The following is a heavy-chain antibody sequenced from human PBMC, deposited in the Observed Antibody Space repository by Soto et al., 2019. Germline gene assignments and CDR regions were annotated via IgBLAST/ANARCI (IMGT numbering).Heavy chain of an antibody. CDR2: ISGGGETT. CDR1: GFTFNNYA. Sequence: EVQLLESGGGLVQPGGSLRLSCAVSGFTFNNYAMTWVRQAPGKGLEWVSAISGGGETTSYADSVKGRFTVSRDGSKNTLYLQMSSLRAEDTALYYCAKGRGGSGSLTPRVDFWGQGTLVTVSS. V-gene: IGHV3-23*01. J-gene: IGHJ4*02. CDR3: AKGRGGSGSLTPRVDF. D-gene: IGHD3-10*01.